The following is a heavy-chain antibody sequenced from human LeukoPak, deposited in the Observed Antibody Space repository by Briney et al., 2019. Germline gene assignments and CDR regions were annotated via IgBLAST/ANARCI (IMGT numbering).Heavy chain of an antibody. D-gene: IGHD6-19*01. CDR2: ISSSSSTI. CDR1: GFTFSSYS. V-gene: IGHV3-48*01. CDR3: ASLTVASRGSGDY. J-gene: IGHJ4*02. Sequence: PGGSLRLSCAASGFTFSSYSMNWVRQAPGKGLEWVSYISSSSSTIYYADSVKGRFTISRDNAKNSLYLQMNSLRAEDTAVYYCASLTVASRGSGDYWGQGTLVTVSS.